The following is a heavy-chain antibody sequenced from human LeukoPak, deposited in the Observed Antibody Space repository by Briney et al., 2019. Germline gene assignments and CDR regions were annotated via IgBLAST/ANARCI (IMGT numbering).Heavy chain of an antibody. CDR2: IKSKTDGGTT. D-gene: IGHD3-10*01. Sequence: GGSLRLSCAASGFTLSNAWMSWVRQAPGKGLEWVGRIKSKTDGGTTDYAAPVKGRFTISRDDSKNTLYLQMNSLKTEDTAVYYCTTGGNLLWFGELYSDYWGQGTLVTVSS. V-gene: IGHV3-15*01. CDR3: TTGGNLLWFGELYSDY. J-gene: IGHJ4*02. CDR1: GFTLSNAW.